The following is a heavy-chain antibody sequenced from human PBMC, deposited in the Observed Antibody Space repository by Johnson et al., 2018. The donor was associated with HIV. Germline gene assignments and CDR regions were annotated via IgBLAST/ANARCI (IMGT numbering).Heavy chain of an antibody. Sequence: VQLVESGGGLAKPGGSLRLSCEASGFTFSSYWMHWVRQAPGKGLEWVGRIKSKTDGGTTDYAAPVKGRFTISRDDSKNMLYLQMNSLKTEDTAVFYCARDPNSSNCSGVTCYSAAFDIWGQGTMVTVSS. J-gene: IGHJ3*02. CDR2: IKSKTDGGTT. CDR3: ARDPNSSNCSGVTCYSAAFDI. CDR1: GFTFSSYW. D-gene: IGHD2-15*01. V-gene: IGHV3-15*01.